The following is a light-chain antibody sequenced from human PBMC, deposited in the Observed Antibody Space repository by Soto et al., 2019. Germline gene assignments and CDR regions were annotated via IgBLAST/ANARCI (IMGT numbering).Light chain of an antibody. J-gene: IGKJ4*01. Sequence: DIVLMQSPGSLSLSPGERATLSCRSSQSINSNYFAWYQQKPGQAPRLIIYGASTRATGIPARFSGSGSGTECTLTISSLQSEDVAVYYCQQYNNWPRTFGGGTKVDI. V-gene: IGKV3D-15*01. CDR1: QSINSN. CDR2: GAS. CDR3: QQYNNWPRT.